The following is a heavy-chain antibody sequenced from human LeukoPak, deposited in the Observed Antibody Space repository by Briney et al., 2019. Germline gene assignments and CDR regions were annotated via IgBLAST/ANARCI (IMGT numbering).Heavy chain of an antibody. CDR2: ISYEDGSNE. J-gene: IGHJ4*02. CDR3: SKERPEEYYASGSYFDY. CDR1: GFTFRSFV. V-gene: IGHV3-30*04. D-gene: IGHD3-10*01. Sequence: SGGSLRLSCAASGFTFRSFVMHWDRQAPGKGLEWVAAISYEDGSNEYYADSVKGRFTISRDNSKYTVYLEMNSLRVEGTAMYYCSKERPEEYYASGSYFDYWGQGTLVTVSS.